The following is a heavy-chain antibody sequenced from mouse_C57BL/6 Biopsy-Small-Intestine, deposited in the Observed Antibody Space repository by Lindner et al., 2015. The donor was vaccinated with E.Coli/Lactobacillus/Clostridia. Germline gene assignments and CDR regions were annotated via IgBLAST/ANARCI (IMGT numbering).Heavy chain of an antibody. Sequence: SVKVSCKASGGTFSTYLLAWVRQAPGQGLEWLGGIIPFFGTATYAQNFQGRVTIIADKSTSTVYMELSSLRSEDTAVYYCAQGWEFGELLDTVPFDFWGQGTLVTVSS. CDR1: GGTFSTYL. V-gene: IGHV1-53*01. J-gene: IGHJ4*01. CDR3: AQGWEFGELLDTVPFDF. CDR2: IIPFFGTA. D-gene: IGHD1-1*01.